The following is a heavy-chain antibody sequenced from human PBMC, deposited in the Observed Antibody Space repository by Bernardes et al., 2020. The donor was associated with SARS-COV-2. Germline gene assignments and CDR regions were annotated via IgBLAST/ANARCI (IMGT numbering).Heavy chain of an antibody. CDR1: GFQFMNYA. D-gene: IGHD2-2*01. V-gene: IGHV3-33*01. CDR2: IWFDGSKE. CDR3: ATDAMDY. Sequence: GGSLRLSCAASGFQFMNYAMHWVRQAPGKGLEWVAVIWFDGSKEYYVDSVKGRFTISRDNSKNKLYLEMNSLRVEDTAVYYCATDAMDYWGQGTLATVSS. J-gene: IGHJ4*02.